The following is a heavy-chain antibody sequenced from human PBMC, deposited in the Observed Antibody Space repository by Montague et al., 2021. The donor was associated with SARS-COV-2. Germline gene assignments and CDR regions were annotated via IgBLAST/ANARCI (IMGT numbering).Heavy chain of an antibody. J-gene: IGHJ4*02. CDR1: GGSTSNYY. CDR3: ARAQNICFIANCVNYFDL. V-gene: IGHV4-59*01. D-gene: IGHD2-15*01. Sequence: SETLSLTCSVSGGSTSNYYWTWIRQSPGKGLQWIGYIFYTRSTKFNPSLKSRVSMSQDTSKNHFSLRLSAVTAADTARYYCARAQNICFIANCVNYFDLWGLGALVTVSS. CDR2: IFYTRST.